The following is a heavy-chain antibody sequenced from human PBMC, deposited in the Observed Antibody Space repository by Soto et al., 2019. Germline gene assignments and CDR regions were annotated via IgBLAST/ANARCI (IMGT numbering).Heavy chain of an antibody. CDR3: AKDTGYYDSSGAPDY. J-gene: IGHJ4*02. CDR1: GFTFSSYG. Sequence: QVQLVESGGGVVQPGRSLRLSCAASGFTFSSYGMHWVRQAPGKGLEWVAVISYDGSNKYYADSVKGRFTISRDNSKNTLYLQMNNLRAEDTAVYYCAKDTGYYDSSGAPDYWGQGTLVTVSS. V-gene: IGHV3-30*18. D-gene: IGHD3-22*01. CDR2: ISYDGSNK.